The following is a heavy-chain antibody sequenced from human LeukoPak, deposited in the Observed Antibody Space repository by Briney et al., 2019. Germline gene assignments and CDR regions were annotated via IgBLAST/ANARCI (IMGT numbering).Heavy chain of an antibody. Sequence: SETLSLTCTVSGGSISSGGYYWSWIRQHPGKGLEWIGYIYYSGSTYYNPSLKSRVTISVDTSKNQFSLKLSSVTAADTAVYYCARRPIAYYFDYWGQGTLVTVSS. CDR2: IYYSGST. J-gene: IGHJ4*02. V-gene: IGHV4-31*03. CDR1: GGSISSGGYY. D-gene: IGHD2-21*01. CDR3: ARRPIAYYFDY.